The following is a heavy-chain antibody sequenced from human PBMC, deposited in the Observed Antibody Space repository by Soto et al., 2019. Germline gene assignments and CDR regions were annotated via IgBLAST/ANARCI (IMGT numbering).Heavy chain of an antibody. CDR1: GFTFSGSA. Sequence: EVQLVESGGGLVQPGESLKLSCAASGFTFSGSAIHWVRQTSGKGLEWIGRIRSKAHSSATAYAESVKGRFTFSRDDSKNTGFWHRDSLKTKDRAVYYGPGAGSGCYARIDYGAKEPWSPSRQ. D-gene: IGHD1-1*01. V-gene: IGHV3-73*01. J-gene: IGHJ4*01. CDR2: IRSKAHSSAT. CDR3: PGAGSGCYARIDY.